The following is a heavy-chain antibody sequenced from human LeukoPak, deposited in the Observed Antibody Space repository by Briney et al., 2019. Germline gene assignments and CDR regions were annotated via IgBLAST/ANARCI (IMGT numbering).Heavy chain of an antibody. CDR2: IYYSGST. V-gene: IGHV4-59*02. J-gene: IGHJ3*02. Sequence: SETLSLTCTVSGGSVSSYYWSWIRQPPGKGLEWIGFIYYSGSTNYNPSLKSRVTISVDTSKNQFSLKLNSVTAADTAVHYCARFLSDSSGWNADAFDIWGQGTMVTVSS. D-gene: IGHD6-19*01. CDR3: ARFLSDSSGWNADAFDI. CDR1: GGSVSSYY.